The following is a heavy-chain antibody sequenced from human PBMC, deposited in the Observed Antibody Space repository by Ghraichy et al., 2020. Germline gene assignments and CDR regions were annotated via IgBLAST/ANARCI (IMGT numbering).Heavy chain of an antibody. Sequence: SETLSLTCTVSGGSISSYYWSWIRQPPGKGLEWIGYIYTSGSTNYNPSLKSRVTISVDTSKNQFSLKLSSVTAADTAVYYCARWYYDFWSGYPNFDYWGQGTLVTVSS. V-gene: IGHV4-4*09. CDR1: GGSISSYY. CDR2: IYTSGST. D-gene: IGHD3-3*01. J-gene: IGHJ4*02. CDR3: ARWYYDFWSGYPNFDY.